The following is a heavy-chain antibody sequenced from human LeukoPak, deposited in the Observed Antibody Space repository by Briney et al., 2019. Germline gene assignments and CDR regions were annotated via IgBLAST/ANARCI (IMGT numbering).Heavy chain of an antibody. Sequence: GGSLRLSCAASGFTFSTYEMNWVRQAPGKGLEWVSYISSSGSTVYYADSVKGRFTMSRDNAKNSLYLQMNSLRAEDTAVYYFARIVRQGSQNYYHGMDVWGQGTTVTVSS. CDR1: GFTFSTYE. V-gene: IGHV3-48*03. D-gene: IGHD3-22*01. CDR2: ISSSGSTV. J-gene: IGHJ6*02. CDR3: ARIVRQGSQNYYHGMDV.